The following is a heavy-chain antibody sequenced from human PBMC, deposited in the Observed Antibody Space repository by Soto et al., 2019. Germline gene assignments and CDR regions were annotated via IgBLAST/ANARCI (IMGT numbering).Heavy chain of an antibody. D-gene: IGHD3-3*01. CDR3: ARYYDFWSCYYGDYYYYGMDV. CDR2: IIPIFGTA. J-gene: IGHJ6*02. Sequence: PSVNVSCKASGGTFSSYAISWVRQAPGQGLEWMGGIIPIFGTANYAQKFQGRVTITADESTSTAYMELSSLRSEDTAVYYCARYYDFWSCYYGDYYYYGMDVWGQGTTVTVSS. V-gene: IGHV1-69*13. CDR1: GGTFSSYA.